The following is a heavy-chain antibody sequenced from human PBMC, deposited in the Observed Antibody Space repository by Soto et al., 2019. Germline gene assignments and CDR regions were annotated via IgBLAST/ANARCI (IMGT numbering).Heavy chain of an antibody. CDR2: MNPNSGNT. CDR1: GYTFTSYD. V-gene: IGHV1-8*01. CDR3: VITYYDFWSGPVYYMDV. D-gene: IGHD3-3*01. J-gene: IGHJ6*03. Sequence: ASVKVSCKASGYTFTSYDINWVRQATGQGLEWMGWMNPNSGNTGYAQKFQGRVTMTRNTSISTAYMELSSLRSEDTAVYYCVITYYDFWSGPVYYMDVWGKGTTVTVSS.